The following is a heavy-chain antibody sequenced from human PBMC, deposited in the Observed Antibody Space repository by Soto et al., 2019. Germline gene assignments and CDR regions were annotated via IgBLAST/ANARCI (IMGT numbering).Heavy chain of an antibody. D-gene: IGHD2-15*01. CDR2: ISGDATKT. V-gene: IGHV3-23*01. CDR1: GFTFSSYA. CDR3: AKEAPVAYFDF. Sequence: ELQLLESGGGLIQPGGSLRLSCAASGFTFSSYAMSWVRQAPGKGLEWVSTISGDATKTYYPDSVKGRFTISRDNSKNTRYLQMNSLRAEDTAVYYCAKEAPVAYFDFWGQGSLVTVSS. J-gene: IGHJ4*02.